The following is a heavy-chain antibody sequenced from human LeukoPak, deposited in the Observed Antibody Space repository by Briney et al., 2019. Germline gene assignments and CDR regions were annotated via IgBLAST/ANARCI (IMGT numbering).Heavy chain of an antibody. V-gene: IGHV3-30*02. CDR2: IRYDGSNK. CDR1: GFTFSSYG. D-gene: IGHD3-16*01. CDR3: AKGVGFGNYYLDY. Sequence: GGSLRLSCAASGFTFSSYGMHWVRQAPGKGLEWVAFIRYDGSNKYYADSVKGRFTISRDNSKNTLYLQMNSLRAEDTAVYYCAKGVGFGNYYLDYWGQGTLVTVSS. J-gene: IGHJ4*02.